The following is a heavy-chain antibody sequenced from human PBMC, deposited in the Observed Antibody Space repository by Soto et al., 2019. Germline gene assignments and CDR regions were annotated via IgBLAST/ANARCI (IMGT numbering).Heavy chain of an antibody. CDR1: GFTFSSYN. D-gene: IGHD2-8*01. CDR3: ARGGGGLVPRGD. J-gene: IGHJ4*02. Sequence: DVQLVESGGGLVQPGGSLRLSCAASGFTFSSYNMNWVRQAPGKGLEWISYISYSSGTIYYADSVKSRFTISRDNAKNSLYLQMNSLRAEDTAVYYCARGGGGLVPRGDWGQGTLVTVSS. CDR2: ISYSSGTI. V-gene: IGHV3-48*01.